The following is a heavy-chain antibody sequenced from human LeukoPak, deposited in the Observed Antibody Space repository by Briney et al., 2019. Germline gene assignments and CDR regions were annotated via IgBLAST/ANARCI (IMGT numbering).Heavy chain of an antibody. Sequence: GGSLRLSCAASGFTFSSYGMHWVRQAPGKGLEWVAVIWYDGSNKYYADSVKGRFTISRDNSKNTLYLQMNSLRAEDTAVYYCARDPSQSYYDFWSGYYLDYYGMDVWGQGTTVTVSS. J-gene: IGHJ6*02. CDR3: ARDPSQSYYDFWSGYYLDYYGMDV. V-gene: IGHV3-33*01. CDR2: IWYDGSNK. D-gene: IGHD3-3*01. CDR1: GFTFSSYG.